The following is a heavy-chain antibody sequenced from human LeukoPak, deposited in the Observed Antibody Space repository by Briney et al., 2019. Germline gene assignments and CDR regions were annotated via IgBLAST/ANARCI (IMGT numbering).Heavy chain of an antibody. J-gene: IGHJ6*03. D-gene: IGHD4-11*01. CDR1: GFSFSVYW. V-gene: IGHV4-59*01. CDR2: IDHTGTT. Sequence: GSLRLSCAASGFSFSVYWMHWVRQAPGKGLEWIGYIDHTGTTNYNPSLNSRVTISRDTSKNHFSLQLSSVTAADTAVYFCARGRVSSSTWHSTYYYYFYMDVWGKGTTVTVSS. CDR3: ARGRVSSSTWHSTYYYYFYMDV.